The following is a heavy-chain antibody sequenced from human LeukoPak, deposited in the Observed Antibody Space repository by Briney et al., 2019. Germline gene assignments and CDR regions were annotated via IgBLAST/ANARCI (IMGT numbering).Heavy chain of an antibody. J-gene: IGHJ4*02. CDR1: GGSFSGYY. CDR2: INHSGST. D-gene: IGHD3-22*01. Sequence: SETLSLTCAVYGGSFSGYYWSWIRQPPGKGLEWIGEINHSGSTNYNPSLTSRVTISVDRSKNQCSLKLRSVTAADTAVYYCARGWDYYDSSRELTYWGQGTLVTVSS. CDR3: ARGWDYYDSSRELTY. V-gene: IGHV4-34*01.